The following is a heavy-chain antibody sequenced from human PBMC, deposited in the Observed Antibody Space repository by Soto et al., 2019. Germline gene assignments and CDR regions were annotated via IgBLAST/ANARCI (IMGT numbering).Heavy chain of an antibody. CDR2: INPNSGGT. D-gene: IGHD5-12*01. CDR1: GYTFTGYY. J-gene: IGHJ5*02. Sequence: ASVKVSCKASGYTFTGYYTHWVRQAPGQGLEWMGWINPNSGGTNYAQKFQGRVTMTRDTSISTAYMGLSRLRSDDTAVYYCARGGLGGYEGPVGWFDPWGQETLVTVSS. CDR3: ARGGLGGYEGPVGWFDP. V-gene: IGHV1-2*02.